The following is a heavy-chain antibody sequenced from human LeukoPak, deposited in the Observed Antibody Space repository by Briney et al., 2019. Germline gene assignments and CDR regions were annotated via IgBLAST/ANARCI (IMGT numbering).Heavy chain of an antibody. CDR2: ISAYNGNT. CDR3: ATGSGWWKAEYFQH. D-gene: IGHD6-19*01. CDR1: GYTFTSYG. J-gene: IGHJ1*01. V-gene: IGHV1-18*04. Sequence: ASVTVSCKVSGYTFTSYGISWVRQAPGQGLEWMGWISAYNGNTNYAQKLQGRVAMTTDTSTSTAYMELRSLRSDDTAVYYCATGSGWWKAEYFQHWGQGTLVTVSS.